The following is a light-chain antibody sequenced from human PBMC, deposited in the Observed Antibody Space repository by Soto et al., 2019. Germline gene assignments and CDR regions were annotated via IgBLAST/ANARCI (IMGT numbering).Light chain of an antibody. CDR3: QKYGSSPYT. CDR2: GAS. CDR1: QRVSTSS. V-gene: IGKV3-20*01. J-gene: IGKJ2*01. Sequence: EIVLTQSPGTLSLSPGERATLSCRASQRVSTSSLAWYQQKPGQAPRLHIYGASNRTTGIPDRVSASGSGADFTLSISSLEPADFAMYYCQKYGSSPYTVVQGTKLAIK.